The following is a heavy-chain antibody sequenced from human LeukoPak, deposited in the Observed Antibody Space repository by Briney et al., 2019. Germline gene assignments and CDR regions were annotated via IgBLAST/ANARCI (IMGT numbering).Heavy chain of an antibody. D-gene: IGHD2-2*01. Sequence: GVNLSLSCAVSEFSFSTTWMHGVPQPPGQGLVWVARITSDRTGTSYAESVKDRFTISRDNAKNTLYLQMNSLRAEDTAVYYCARDWYHAIDYWGQGTLVTVSS. CDR3: ARDWYHAIDY. J-gene: IGHJ4*02. CDR1: EFSFSTTW. CDR2: ITSDRTGT. V-gene: IGHV3-74*03.